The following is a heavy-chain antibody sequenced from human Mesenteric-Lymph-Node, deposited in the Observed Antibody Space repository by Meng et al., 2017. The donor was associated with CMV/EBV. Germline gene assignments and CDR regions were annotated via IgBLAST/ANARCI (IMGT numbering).Heavy chain of an antibody. CDR1: GYTFRSYD. D-gene: IGHD6-19*01. CDR3: ARGLGGRLSDHNWFDP. J-gene: IGHJ5*02. V-gene: IGHV1-8*01. CDR2: MNPSNGGT. Sequence: ASVKVSCKASGYTFRSYDINWVRQATGQGLEWMGWMNPSNGGTGYAEKFQGRVSMSRDTSINIAYMELSSLTSEDTAVYYCARGLGGRLSDHNWFDPWGQGTPVTVSS.